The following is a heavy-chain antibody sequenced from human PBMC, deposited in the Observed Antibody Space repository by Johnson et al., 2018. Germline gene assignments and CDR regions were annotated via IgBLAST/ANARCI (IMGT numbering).Heavy chain of an antibody. CDR2: ISWNSGTI. D-gene: IGHD1-26*01. V-gene: IGHV3-9*01. CDR1: GFTLDDYA. Sequence: VQLVQSGGGLPQPGRSLRLACAASGFTLDDYAMHWVRQAPGKGLEWVSGISWNSGTIAYADSVKGRFTISSDNAKNSLYLQMHSLRAEDTALSYCAKDKATAGTYSGPRWSYYYYYYMDAWGKGTTVTVSS. CDR3: AKDKATAGTYSGPRWSYYYYYYMDA. J-gene: IGHJ6*03.